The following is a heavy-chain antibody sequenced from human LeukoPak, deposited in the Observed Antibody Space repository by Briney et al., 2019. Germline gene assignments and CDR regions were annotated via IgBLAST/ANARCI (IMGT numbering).Heavy chain of an antibody. J-gene: IGHJ4*02. Sequence: PGGSLRLSCAASGFTFSNYYMSWIRQSPGKGLEWLSYIDPGGTYANYADSVRGRFTMSRDNAKNSLYLQMNNLRADDTAVYYCARAERRGGDYWGQGTLVTVSS. CDR1: GFTFSNYY. CDR3: ARAERRGGDY. V-gene: IGHV3-11*05. CDR2: IDPGGTYA. D-gene: IGHD1-26*01.